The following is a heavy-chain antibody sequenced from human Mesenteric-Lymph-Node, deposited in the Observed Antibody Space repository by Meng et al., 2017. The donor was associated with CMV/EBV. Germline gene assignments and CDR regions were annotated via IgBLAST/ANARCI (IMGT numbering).Heavy chain of an antibody. CDR3: ASEQQLDY. Sequence: GGSLRLSCAASGFTFSDYWMSWVRQAPGKGLEWVASIKQDGSKTYYVDSVKGRFTISRDNAKNSLYLQMNSLRAEDTAVYYCASEQQLDYWGQGTLVTVSS. CDR2: IKQDGSKT. V-gene: IGHV3-7*01. J-gene: IGHJ4*02. CDR1: GFTFSDYW. D-gene: IGHD6-13*01.